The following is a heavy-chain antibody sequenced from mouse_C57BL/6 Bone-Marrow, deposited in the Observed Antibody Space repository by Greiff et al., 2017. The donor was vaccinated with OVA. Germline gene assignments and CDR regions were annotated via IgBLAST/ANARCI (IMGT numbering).Heavy chain of an antibody. CDR1: GYTFTSYT. Sequence: QVQLQQSGAELARPGASVKMSCKASGYTFTSYTMHWVKQRPGQGLEWIGYINPSSGYTKYNQKFKDKATLTADKYSSTAYMQLSSLTSEDSAVYYCARHGSSFYAMDYWGQGTSVTVSS. V-gene: IGHV1-4*01. J-gene: IGHJ4*01. D-gene: IGHD1-1*01. CDR2: INPSSGYT. CDR3: ARHGSSFYAMDY.